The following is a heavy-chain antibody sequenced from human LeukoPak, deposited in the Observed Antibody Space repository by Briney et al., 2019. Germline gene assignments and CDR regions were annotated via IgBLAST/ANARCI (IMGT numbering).Heavy chain of an antibody. CDR3: ARWEERRAYYYHYYGMAV. J-gene: IGHJ6*02. D-gene: IGHD1-1*01. Sequence: SETLSLTCTVSGGSISSSSYYWGWIRQPPGKGLEWIGSIYYSGSTYYNPSLKSRVTISVDTSKNQFSLKLSSVTAADTALYYCARWEERRAYYYHYYGMAVWGQGTTVTVSS. CDR1: GGSISSSSYY. CDR2: IYYSGST. V-gene: IGHV4-39*07.